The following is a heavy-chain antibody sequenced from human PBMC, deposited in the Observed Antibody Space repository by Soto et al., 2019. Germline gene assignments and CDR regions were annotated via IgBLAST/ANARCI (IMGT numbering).Heavy chain of an antibody. D-gene: IGHD6-19*01. J-gene: IGHJ6*02. CDR1: GYTFTSYA. CDR3: ASPSGYSSGWYDYYYYGMDV. Sequence: ASVKVSFKASGYTFTSYAMHWVRHAPGQRLEWMGWINAGNGNTKYSQKFQGRVTITRDTSASTAYMELSSLRSEDTAVYYCASPSGYSSGWYDYYYYGMDVWGQGTTVTVSS. V-gene: IGHV1-3*01. CDR2: INAGNGNT.